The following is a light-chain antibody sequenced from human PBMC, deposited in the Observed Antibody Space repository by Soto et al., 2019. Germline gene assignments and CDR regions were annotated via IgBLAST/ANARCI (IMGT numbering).Light chain of an antibody. J-gene: IGLJ1*01. CDR3: AAWDDSLNGYV. Sequence: QSVLTQPPSASGTPGQRVTISCSGSGSNIGRNSVSWYQQLPGAAPKLLINNNNQRPSGVPDRFSGSKSGASGFLAISGLQSGDAADYYCAAWDDSLNGYVFGSGTKLTVL. CDR1: GSNIGRNS. V-gene: IGLV1-44*01. CDR2: NNN.